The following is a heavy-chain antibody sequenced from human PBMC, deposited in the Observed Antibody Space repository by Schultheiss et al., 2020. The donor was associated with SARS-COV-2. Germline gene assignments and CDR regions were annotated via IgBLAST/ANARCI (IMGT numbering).Heavy chain of an antibody. J-gene: IGHJ3*02. CDR1: GFTFSSYA. V-gene: IGHV3-20*04. CDR2: ISWNSGSI. CDR3: AREYYYDSSGGAFDI. Sequence: GGSLRLSCAVSGFTFSSYAMSWVRQAPGKGLEWVSGISWNSGSIGYADSVKGRFTISRDNVRNSVYLQMNSLRAEDTAVYYCAREYYYDSSGGAFDIWGQGTMVTVSS. D-gene: IGHD3-22*01.